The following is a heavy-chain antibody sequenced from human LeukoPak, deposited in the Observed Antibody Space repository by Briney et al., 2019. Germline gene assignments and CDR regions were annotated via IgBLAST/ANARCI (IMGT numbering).Heavy chain of an antibody. CDR1: GCTFSTYS. Sequence: GGSLRLSCTVSGCTFSTYSMNWVRQAPGKGLEDIAYISRSGSAIHYADSVKGRFTISRDNAKNSLYLQMNSLRAEDTAVYYCAREIGEFSSSGNIAYWGQGTLVTVSS. D-gene: IGHD6-6*01. J-gene: IGHJ4*02. V-gene: IGHV3-48*01. CDR3: AREIGEFSSSGNIAY. CDR2: ISRSGSAI.